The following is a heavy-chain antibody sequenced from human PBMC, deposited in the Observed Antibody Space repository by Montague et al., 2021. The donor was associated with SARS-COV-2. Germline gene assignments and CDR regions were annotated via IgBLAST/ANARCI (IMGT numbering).Heavy chain of an antibody. J-gene: IGHJ6*02. Sequence: PALVKPTQTLTLTCTFSGFSLSTSGVGVGWIRQPPGKALEWFALIYWDDDKRYSPSLKCRLTITKDTSKNQVVLTMTNMDPVDTATYYCAHSIAAIEAESSYYYYYYGMDVWGQGTTVTVSS. CDR3: AHSIAAIEAESSYYYYYYGMDV. CDR1: GFSLSTSGVG. V-gene: IGHV2-5*02. D-gene: IGHD6-25*01. CDR2: IYWDDDK.